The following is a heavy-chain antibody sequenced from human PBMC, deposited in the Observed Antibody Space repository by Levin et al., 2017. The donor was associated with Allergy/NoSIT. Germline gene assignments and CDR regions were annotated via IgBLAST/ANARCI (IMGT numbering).Heavy chain of an antibody. Sequence: GGSLRLSCVVSGFSFSSSWMSWVRQAPGKGLEWVANINEDGSAKYYVDSVKGRFTVSRDNAGNSLYLQMDDLRAEDTALYYCARDVTMGGEAWGQGTLVTVSS. J-gene: IGHJ5*02. CDR2: INEDGSAK. D-gene: IGHD3-10*01. CDR3: ARDVTMGGEA. V-gene: IGHV3-7*03. CDR1: GFSFSSSW.